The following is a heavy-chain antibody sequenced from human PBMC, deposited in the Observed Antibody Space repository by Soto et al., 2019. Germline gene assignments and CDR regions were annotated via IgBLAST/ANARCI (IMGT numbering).Heavy chain of an antibody. CDR3: ARGWVGTGSHYFRF. V-gene: IGHV4-59*12. CDR2: IYYSGST. J-gene: IGHJ4*02. CDR1: GGSIRSYY. Sequence: SETLSLTCTVSGGSIRSYYWSWIRQPPGKGLEWIGYIYYSGSTNHNPSLKSRVTISVDTSKNQFSLKLNSVTAADTAVYYCARGWVGTGSHYFRFWGQGTLVTVSS. D-gene: IGHD3-9*01.